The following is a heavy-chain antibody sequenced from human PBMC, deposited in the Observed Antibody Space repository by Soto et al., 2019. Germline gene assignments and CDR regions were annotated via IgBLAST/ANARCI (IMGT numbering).Heavy chain of an antibody. V-gene: IGHV4-59*08. CDR1: GGSISSYY. D-gene: IGHD2-8*01. Sequence: QVQLQESGPGLVKPSETLSLTCTVSGGSISSYYWSWIRQPPGKGLEWIGYIYYSGSTNYSPSLKSRVTTSVDTSKNQFSLKLSSVTAADTAVYYCARPTGGMLFVDWGQGTLVTVSS. CDR3: ARPTGGMLFVD. J-gene: IGHJ4*02. CDR2: IYYSGST.